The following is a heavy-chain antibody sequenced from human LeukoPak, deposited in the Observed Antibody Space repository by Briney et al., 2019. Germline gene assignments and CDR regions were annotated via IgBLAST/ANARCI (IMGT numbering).Heavy chain of an antibody. CDR1: GYTFTGYY. CDR2: INPSGGST. Sequence: ASVNVSCKASGYTFTGYYMHWVRQAPGQGLEWMGIINPSGGSTSYAQKFQGRVTMTRDTSTSTVYMELSSLRSEDTAVYYCARDLYMSAVTTGYFDYWGQGTLVTVSS. J-gene: IGHJ4*02. V-gene: IGHV1-46*01. D-gene: IGHD4-17*01. CDR3: ARDLYMSAVTTGYFDY.